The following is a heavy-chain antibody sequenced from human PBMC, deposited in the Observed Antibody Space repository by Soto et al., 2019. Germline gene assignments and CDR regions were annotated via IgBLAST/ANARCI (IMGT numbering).Heavy chain of an antibody. J-gene: IGHJ5*01. CDR2: ISISGNTI. CDR3: ARDYPNTVTSNSA. CDR1: GFMLSHYD. V-gene: IGHV3-48*03. Sequence: GGSLRLSCAVSGFMLSHYDMTWVRQAPGKGLEWVSYISISGNTIYYADSVKGRFTISRDNAKNSLYLQMSSLRAEDTAIYYCARDYPNTVTSNSAWGHGTLVTVSS. D-gene: IGHD4-17*01.